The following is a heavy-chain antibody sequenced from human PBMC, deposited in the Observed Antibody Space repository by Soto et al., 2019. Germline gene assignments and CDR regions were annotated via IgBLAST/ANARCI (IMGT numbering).Heavy chain of an antibody. V-gene: IGHV6-1*01. CDR1: GDSVSSNSAA. CDR3: ARDRSSSSRGYYYYGMDV. CDR2: TYYRSKWYN. D-gene: IGHD6-6*01. J-gene: IGHJ6*02. Sequence: SQTLSLTCAISGDSVSSNSAAWNWIRQSPSRGLEWLGRTYYRSKWYNDYAVSVKSRTTINPDTSKNQFSLQLNSVTPEDTAVYYCARDRSSSSRGYYYYGMDVWGQGTTVTVSS.